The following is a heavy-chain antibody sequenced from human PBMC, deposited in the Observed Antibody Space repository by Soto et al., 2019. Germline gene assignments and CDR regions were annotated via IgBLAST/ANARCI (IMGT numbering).Heavy chain of an antibody. CDR1: GFTLSNYA. CDR3: AKDSCCRNGSFAPFYI. J-gene: IGHJ3*02. D-gene: IGHD6-19*01. Sequence: PGGPLSFSCAASGFTLSNYAMSWVRQAPGRGVAWVASFHGDGGGTYYANSVKGWFTVSRNNSKHTLYRHMESLRADDTAVYYCAKDSCCRNGSFAPFYIWGQGTMVPASS. V-gene: IGHV3-23*01. CDR2: FHGDGGGT.